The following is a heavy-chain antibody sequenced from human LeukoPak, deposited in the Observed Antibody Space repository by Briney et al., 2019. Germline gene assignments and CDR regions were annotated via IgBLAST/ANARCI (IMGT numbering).Heavy chain of an antibody. CDR2: IWYDGSNK. CDR1: GFTFSSYG. D-gene: IGHD4-17*01. CDR3: ARGKDYGDYGGYRDYYYYGMDV. J-gene: IGHJ6*02. V-gene: IGHV3-33*01. Sequence: PGRSLRLSCAASGFTFSSYGMHWVRQAPGKGLEWVAVIWYDGSNKYYADSVKGRFTISRDNSKNTLYLQMNSLRAEDTAVYYCARGKDYGDYGGYRDYYYYGMDVWGQGTTVTVSS.